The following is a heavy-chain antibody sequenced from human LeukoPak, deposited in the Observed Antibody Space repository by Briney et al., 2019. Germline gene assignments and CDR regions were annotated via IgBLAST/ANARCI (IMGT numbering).Heavy chain of an antibody. CDR1: GYTFTSYG. Sequence: ASVKVSCKASGYTFTSYGISWVRQAPGQGLEWMGWISAYNGNTNYAQKLQGRVTMTTDTFTSTAYMELSRLRSDDTAVYYCARDQGWNYVAYYYYMDVWGKGTTVTVSS. D-gene: IGHD1-7*01. CDR2: ISAYNGNT. CDR3: ARDQGWNYVAYYYYMDV. V-gene: IGHV1-18*01. J-gene: IGHJ6*03.